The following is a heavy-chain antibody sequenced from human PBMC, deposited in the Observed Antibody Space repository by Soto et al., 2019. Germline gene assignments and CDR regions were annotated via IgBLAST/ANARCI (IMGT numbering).Heavy chain of an antibody. J-gene: IGHJ4*02. Sequence: SETLSLTCAVSVYSISSGYYWGWIRQPPGKGLEWIGSMYHSGSTDYNPSLKSRITISVDTSKNQFSLKLRSATAADTAVYYCVRDYSGSSFDYWGQGTLVTVSS. CDR2: MYHSGST. CDR1: VYSISSGYY. CDR3: VRDYSGSSFDY. V-gene: IGHV4-38-2*02. D-gene: IGHD1-26*01.